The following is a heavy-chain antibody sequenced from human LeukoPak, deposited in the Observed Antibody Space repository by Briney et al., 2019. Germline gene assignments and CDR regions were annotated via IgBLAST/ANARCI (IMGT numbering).Heavy chain of an antibody. CDR3: ARESSARWLQFDDY. D-gene: IGHD5-24*01. CDR2: ISSSSNYI. J-gene: IGHJ4*02. V-gene: IGHV3-21*01. Sequence: KPGGSLRLSCAASGFPFSTYSMNWVRQTPGKGLEWGSSISSSSNYIYYADSVKGRFTISRDNAKNSLYLQMNSLRAEDTAVYYCARESSARWLQFDDYWGQGTLVTVSS. CDR1: GFPFSTYS.